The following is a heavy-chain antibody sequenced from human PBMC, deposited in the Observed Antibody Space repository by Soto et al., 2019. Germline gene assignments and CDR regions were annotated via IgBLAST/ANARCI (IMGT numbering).Heavy chain of an antibody. D-gene: IGHD3-3*01. CDR1: GYSFTSYW. V-gene: IGHV5-10-1*01. Sequence: GESLKISCKGSGYSFTSYWISWVRQMPGKGLEWMGRIDPSDSYTNYSPSFQGHVTISADKSISTAYLQWSSPKASDTAMYYCARHYDFWSGYYTWDYWGQGTLVTSPQ. CDR2: IDPSDSYT. J-gene: IGHJ4*02. CDR3: ARHYDFWSGYYTWDY.